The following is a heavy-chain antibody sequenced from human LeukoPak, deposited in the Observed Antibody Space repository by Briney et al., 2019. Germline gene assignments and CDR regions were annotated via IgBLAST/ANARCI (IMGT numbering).Heavy chain of an antibody. D-gene: IGHD3-22*01. CDR3: ARGYYYDSSGYYSSWFDY. CDR1: GYSISSAYY. CDR2: MYHSGST. Sequence: SETLSLTCSVSGYSISSAYYWGWIRQPPGKGLEWIGTMYHSGSTNYNPSLKSRVTISVDTSKNQFSLKLSSVTAADTAVYYCARGYYYDSSGYYSSWFDYWGQGTLVTVSS. V-gene: IGHV4-38-2*02. J-gene: IGHJ4*02.